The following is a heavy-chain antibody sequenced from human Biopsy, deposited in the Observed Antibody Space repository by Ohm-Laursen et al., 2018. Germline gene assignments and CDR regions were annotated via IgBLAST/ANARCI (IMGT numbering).Heavy chain of an antibody. Sequence: VTLSLTCTVSGASIDSYYWSWIRQPPGKGLEWIGYIYHAGASRYNSSLNSRVTISIDASENQFSLKLYSVTAADTAVYYFASHPVLSEYFHPWGQGTLVPVSS. CDR1: GASIDSYY. V-gene: IGHV4-59*01. CDR2: IYHAGAS. CDR3: ASHPVLSEYFHP. J-gene: IGHJ1*01.